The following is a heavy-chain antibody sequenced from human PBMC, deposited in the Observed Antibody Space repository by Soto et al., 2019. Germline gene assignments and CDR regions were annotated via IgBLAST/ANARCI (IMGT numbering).Heavy chain of an antibody. Sequence: ASVKVSCKASGYTFTSYYMHWVRQAPGQRHEWMGWINVGSGNTNYAQKFQERVTITRDMSTSTAYMELSSLRSEDTAVYYCAAGGAADAFYYMDVWGKGTTVTVSS. CDR1: GYTFTSYY. CDR3: AAGGAADAFYYMDV. D-gene: IGHD6-25*01. J-gene: IGHJ6*03. V-gene: IGHV1-58*02. CDR2: INVGSGNT.